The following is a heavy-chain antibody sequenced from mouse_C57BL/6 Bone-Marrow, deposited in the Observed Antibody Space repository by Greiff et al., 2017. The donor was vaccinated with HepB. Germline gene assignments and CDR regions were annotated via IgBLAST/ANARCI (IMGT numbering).Heavy chain of an antibody. J-gene: IGHJ3*01. Sequence: EVQLQESGGDLVKPGGSLKLSCAASGFTFSSYGMSWVRQTPDKRLEWVATISSGGSYTYYPDSVKGRFTISRDNAKNTLYLQMSSLKSEDTAMYYSATPYGEGFAYWGQGTLVTVSA. CDR1: GFTFSSYG. V-gene: IGHV5-6*01. CDR3: ATPYGEGFAY. CDR2: ISSGGSYT. D-gene: IGHD2-13*01.